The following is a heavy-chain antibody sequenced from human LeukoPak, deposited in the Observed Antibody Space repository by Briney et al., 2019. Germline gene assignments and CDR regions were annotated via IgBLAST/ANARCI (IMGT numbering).Heavy chain of an antibody. CDR3: ARVAGSGWYGRGGTPYYFDY. CDR1: GYSISSGYY. D-gene: IGHD6-19*01. Sequence: SETLSLTCTVSGYSISSGYYWGWIRQPPGKGLEWIGSIYHSGSTYYNPSLKSRVTISVDTSKNQFSLKLSSVTAADTAVYYCARVAGSGWYGRGGTPYYFDYWGQGTLVTVSS. J-gene: IGHJ4*02. CDR2: IYHSGST. V-gene: IGHV4-38-2*02.